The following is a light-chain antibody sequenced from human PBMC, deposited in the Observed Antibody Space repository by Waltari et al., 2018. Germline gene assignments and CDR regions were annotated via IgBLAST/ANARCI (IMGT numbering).Light chain of an antibody. CDR3: QVWDTRFDHLI. Sequence: SYVLTQPPSVSVAPGKTARITCGGNDIGTKSVHWYQQEPGQAPVLVVHDNSDRPSGIPDRFSGSNSGDTATLTISRVEAGDEADYYCQVWDTRFDHLIFGGGTKLTVL. CDR1: DIGTKS. CDR2: DNS. V-gene: IGLV3-21*03. J-gene: IGLJ2*01.